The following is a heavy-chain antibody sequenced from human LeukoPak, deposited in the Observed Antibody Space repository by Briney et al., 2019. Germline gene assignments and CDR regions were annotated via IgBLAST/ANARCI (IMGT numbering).Heavy chain of an antibody. CDR3: ARNSGWFRFDY. CDR1: GFTFSSYG. Sequence: PGGSLRLSCAASGFTFSSYGMHWVRQAPGKGLEWVANIKEDGSDKYYVDSVKGRFTISRDNAKNSLYLQMNSLRAEDTAVYYCARNSGWFRFDYWGQGTLVTVSS. D-gene: IGHD6-19*01. J-gene: IGHJ4*02. CDR2: IKEDGSDK. V-gene: IGHV3-7*03.